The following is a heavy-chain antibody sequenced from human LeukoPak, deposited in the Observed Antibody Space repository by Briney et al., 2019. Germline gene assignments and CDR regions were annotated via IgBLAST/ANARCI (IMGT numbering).Heavy chain of an antibody. CDR1: GFTFSSYW. CDR3: ARRSSSWLPGWFDP. D-gene: IGHD6-13*01. CDR2: IKQDGSEK. Sequence: GGSLRLSRAASGFTFSSYWMSWVRQAPGKGLEWVANIKQDGSEKYYVDSVKGRFTISRDNAKNSLYLQMSSLRAEDTAVYYCARRSSSWLPGWFDPWGQGTLVTVSS. J-gene: IGHJ5*02. V-gene: IGHV3-7*01.